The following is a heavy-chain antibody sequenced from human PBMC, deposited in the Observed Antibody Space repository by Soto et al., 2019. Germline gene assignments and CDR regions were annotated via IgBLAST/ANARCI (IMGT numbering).Heavy chain of an antibody. D-gene: IGHD6-6*01. V-gene: IGHV3-23*01. J-gene: IGHJ6*02. CDR1: GLTSRSHA. Sequence: GGSLRLSCVVSGLTSRSHAMSWVRQAPGQGLEWVAGISGGGYTAYYPDSVRGRFTISRDNSKNTVYLQIDNLRADDTAVYYCARDHGLYSSSPHSVYYYYGMDVWGQGTTVTVSS. CDR2: ISGGGYTA. CDR3: ARDHGLYSSSPHSVYYYYGMDV.